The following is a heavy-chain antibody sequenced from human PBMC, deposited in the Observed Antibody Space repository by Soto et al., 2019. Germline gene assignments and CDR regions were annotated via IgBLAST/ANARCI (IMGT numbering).Heavy chain of an antibody. CDR2: ISHDLRDK. CDR1: EFSFSSYG. CDR3: AKVMSSGYFFYYYNYAMDF. D-gene: IGHD5-12*01. V-gene: IGHV3-30*18. Sequence: SGGSLRLSCAASEFSFSSYGMHWVRQGPGKGLELVAVISHDLRDKYYGDSVNGRFTITRDNSKNTLYLQMYPLRAEDTSEYHCAKVMSSGYFFYYYNYAMDFWSQGTPVTVSS. J-gene: IGHJ6*02.